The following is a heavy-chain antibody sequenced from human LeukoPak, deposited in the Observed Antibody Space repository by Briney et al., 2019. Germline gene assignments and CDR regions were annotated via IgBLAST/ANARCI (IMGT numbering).Heavy chain of an antibody. J-gene: IGHJ4*02. D-gene: IGHD2-15*01. Sequence: GGSLRLSCAASGFTFSTSAMHWVRQAPGKGLEYVSGISSNGGTTYYANSVKGRFTISRDNSKSTLYLRMGSLRTEDMAVYYCARASYCSGGSCYSANWGQGTLVTVSS. CDR3: ARASYCSGGSCYSAN. CDR1: GFTFSTSA. CDR2: ISSNGGTT. V-gene: IGHV3-64*01.